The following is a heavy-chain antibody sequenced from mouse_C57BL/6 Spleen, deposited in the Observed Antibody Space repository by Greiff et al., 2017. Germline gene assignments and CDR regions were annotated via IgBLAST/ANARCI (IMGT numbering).Heavy chain of an antibody. Sequence: VQLQQSGAELVKPGASVKLSCTASGFNIKDYYLHWVQQRTEKGLEWIGRIDPVDGETQYAPNLQGKSTITAETSTNTAYLQLSSLTSEDTAFYYCASSPDYGSSYSDFDVWGTGTTGTVSS. CDR2: IDPVDGET. J-gene: IGHJ1*03. CDR3: ASSPDYGSSYSDFDV. CDR1: GFNIKDYY. D-gene: IGHD1-1*01. V-gene: IGHV14-2*01.